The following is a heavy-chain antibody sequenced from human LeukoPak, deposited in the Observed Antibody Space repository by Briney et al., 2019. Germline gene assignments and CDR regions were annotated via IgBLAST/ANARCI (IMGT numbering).Heavy chain of an antibody. CDR3: ARKEAYCSGGSCYSDY. V-gene: IGHV3-23*01. Sequence: PGGSLRLSCAASGFTFSSYAMSWVRQAPGKGLEWVSAISGSGGSTYYADSAKGRLTISRDNSKNTLYLQMNSLRAEDTAVYYCARKEAYCSGGSCYSDYWGQGTLVTVSS. J-gene: IGHJ4*02. CDR1: GFTFSSYA. CDR2: ISGSGGST. D-gene: IGHD2-15*01.